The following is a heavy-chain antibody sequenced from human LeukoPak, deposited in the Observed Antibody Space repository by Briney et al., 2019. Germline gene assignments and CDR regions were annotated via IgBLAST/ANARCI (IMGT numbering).Heavy chain of an antibody. V-gene: IGHV1-46*01. D-gene: IGHD3-22*01. J-gene: IGHJ4*02. CDR1: GYTFTGYY. CDR2: INPSGGST. CDR3: ARDAWYDSLPTYYFDY. Sequence: GASVKVSCKASGYTFTGYYMHWVRQAPGQGLEWMGIINPSGGSTSYAQKFQGRVTMTRDTSTSTVYMELSSLRSEDTAVYYCARDAWYDSLPTYYFDYWGQGTLVTVSS.